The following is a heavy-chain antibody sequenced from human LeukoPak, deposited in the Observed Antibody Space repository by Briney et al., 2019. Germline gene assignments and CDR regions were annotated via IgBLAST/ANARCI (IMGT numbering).Heavy chain of an antibody. CDR3: AREIRDAFDI. CDR1: GFSFSDNY. V-gene: IGHV3-11*06. Sequence: GGSLRLSCAVSGFSFSDNYMSWIRQAPGKGLEWVSYISSSGSYTNYADSVKGRFTISRDNAKNSLFLQMNSLRAEDTAVYYCAREIRDAFDIWGQGTMVTVSS. J-gene: IGHJ3*02. CDR2: ISSSGSYT.